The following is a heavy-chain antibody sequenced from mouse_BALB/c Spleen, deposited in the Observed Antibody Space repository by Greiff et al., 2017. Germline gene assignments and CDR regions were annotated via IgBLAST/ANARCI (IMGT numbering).Heavy chain of an antibody. J-gene: IGHJ4*01. Sequence: EVQLQESGAELVKPGASVKLSCTASGFNIKDTYMHWVKQRPEQGLEWIGRIDPANGNTKYDPKFQGKATITADTSSNTAYLQLSSLTSEDTAVYYCAKGYDDWGQGTSVTVSS. CDR1: GFNIKDTY. CDR3: AKGYDD. CDR2: IDPANGNT. V-gene: IGHV14-3*02. D-gene: IGHD2-14*01.